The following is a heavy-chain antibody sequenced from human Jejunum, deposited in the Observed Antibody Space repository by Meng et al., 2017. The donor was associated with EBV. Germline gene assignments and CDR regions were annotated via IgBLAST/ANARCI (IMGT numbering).Heavy chain of an antibody. CDR3: AKDKGVRSIDY. CDR2: IASNGNNK. J-gene: IGHJ4*02. Sequence: RLVQLGGAVVQLGQSLRPPCAALGPSLSYVGIYGMRQAPGNGLEWVEFIASNGNNKIYPDSVKGRFAVSRDDSKNSVYLQMNRLTPEDTAVYYCAKDKGVRSIDYWGQGTLVTVSS. D-gene: IGHD3-3*01. CDR1: GPSLSYVG. V-gene: IGHV3-30*18.